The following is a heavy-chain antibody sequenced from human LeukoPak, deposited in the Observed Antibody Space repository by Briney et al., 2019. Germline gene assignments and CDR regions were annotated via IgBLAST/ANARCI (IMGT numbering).Heavy chain of an antibody. CDR1: GFTFSSYA. D-gene: IGHD3-10*01. V-gene: IGHV3-23*01. J-gene: IGHJ4*02. Sequence: GGSLRLSCAASGFTFSSYAMSWVRQAPGKGLEWVSAISGSGGSTYCADSVKGRFTISRDNSKNTLYLQMNSLRAEDTAVYYCAKDRALLWFGELPNYFDYWGQGTLVTVSS. CDR3: AKDRALLWFGELPNYFDY. CDR2: ISGSGGST.